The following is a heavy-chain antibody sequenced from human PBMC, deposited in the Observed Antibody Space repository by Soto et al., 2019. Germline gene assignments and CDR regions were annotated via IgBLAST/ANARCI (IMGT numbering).Heavy chain of an antibody. CDR2: ISYDETNK. CDR3: ARGASDFWGAYPEIHFFDY. CDR1: EFTFSTYP. D-gene: IGHD3-3*01. J-gene: IGHJ4*01. Sequence: GSLRLSCAASEFTFSTYPMHWVRQAPGKGLEWVAVISYDETNKYYADSVKGRFTISRDNSKNTLYLQMNNLRADDTAVYYCARGASDFWGAYPEIHFFDYWGHGTLVTVSS. V-gene: IGHV3-30-3*01.